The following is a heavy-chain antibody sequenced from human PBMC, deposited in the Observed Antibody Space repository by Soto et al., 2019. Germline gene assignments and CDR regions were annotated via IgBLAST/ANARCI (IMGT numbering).Heavy chain of an antibody. CDR1: GFTFSSYA. D-gene: IGHD3-22*01. J-gene: IGHJ4*02. Sequence: GSLRLSCAASGFTFSSYAMSWVRQAPGKGLEWVSAISGSGGSTYYADSVKGRFTISRDNSKNTLYLQMNSLRAEDTAVYYCAKHTPGYDSSGFRYFDYWGQGTLVTVSS. CDR2: ISGSGGST. CDR3: AKHTPGYDSSGFRYFDY. V-gene: IGHV3-23*01.